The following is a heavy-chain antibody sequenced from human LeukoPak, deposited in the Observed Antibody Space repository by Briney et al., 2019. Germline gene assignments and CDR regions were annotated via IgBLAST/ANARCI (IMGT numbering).Heavy chain of an antibody. V-gene: IGHV1-3*03. CDR3: ARFIAVAGDDAFDI. J-gene: IGHJ3*02. Sequence: ASVKVSCKASGYTFTSYTMHWVRQAPGQRLEWMGWINTGNGNTKYSQEFQGRVTITRGTSASTAYMELSSLRSEDMAVYYCARFIAVAGDDAFDIWGQGTMVTVSS. CDR1: GYTFTSYT. CDR2: INTGNGNT. D-gene: IGHD6-19*01.